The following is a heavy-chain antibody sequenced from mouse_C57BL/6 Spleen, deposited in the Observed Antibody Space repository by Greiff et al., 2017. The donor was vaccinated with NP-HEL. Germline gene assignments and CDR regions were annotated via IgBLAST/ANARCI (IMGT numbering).Heavy chain of an antibody. D-gene: IGHD2-10*01. Sequence: EVQLVESGGGLVQPGGSLSLSCAASGFTFTDYYMSWVRQPPGKALEWLGFIRNKANGYTTEYSASVMGRFTISRDNSQSILYLQMNALRAEYSATYYCARSSYGAMDYWGQGTSVTVSS. CDR1: GFTFTDYY. CDR2: IRNKANGYTT. CDR3: ARSSYGAMDY. J-gene: IGHJ4*01. V-gene: IGHV7-3*01.